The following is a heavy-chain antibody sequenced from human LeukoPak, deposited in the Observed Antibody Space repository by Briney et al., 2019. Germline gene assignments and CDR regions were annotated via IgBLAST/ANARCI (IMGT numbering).Heavy chain of an antibody. J-gene: IGHJ5*02. V-gene: IGHV1-18*01. CDR3: ARCVHYDFWSGPLSTALNWFDP. D-gene: IGHD3-3*01. CDR1: GYTFTSYG. Sequence: ASVKVSCKASGYTFTSYGISWVRQAPGQGLEWMGWISAYNGNTNYAQKLQGRVTMTTDTSTSTAYMELRSLRSDDTAVYYCARCVHYDFWSGPLSTALNWFDPWGQGTLVTVSS. CDR2: ISAYNGNT.